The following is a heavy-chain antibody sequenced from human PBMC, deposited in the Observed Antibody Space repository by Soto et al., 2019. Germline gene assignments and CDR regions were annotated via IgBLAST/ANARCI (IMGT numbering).Heavy chain of an antibody. CDR1: GFTFSSYW. Sequence: EVQLVESGGGLVQPGGALRLSCAASGFTFSSYWMSWVRQAPGKGLEWVANIKQDGSEKYNVDSVKGRFTISRDNAKNSLYLQMNSLRAEDTAVYYCANSGGIAVAGYWGQGTLVTVSS. CDR3: ANSGGIAVAGY. D-gene: IGHD6-19*01. J-gene: IGHJ4*02. CDR2: IKQDGSEK. V-gene: IGHV3-7*01.